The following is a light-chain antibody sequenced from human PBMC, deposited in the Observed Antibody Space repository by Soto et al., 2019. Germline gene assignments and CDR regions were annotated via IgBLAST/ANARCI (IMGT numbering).Light chain of an antibody. J-gene: IGKJ5*01. CDR3: QQRSYPIT. CDR2: AAS. V-gene: IGKV3D-20*02. CDR1: QSVSSNY. Sequence: IVLTQSPGTLSLSPGERATLSCRAGQSVSSNYLAWYQQKPGQAPRLLIYAASSRATGIPDRFSGSGSGTDFTLTIGGLEPEDFAVYYCQQRSYPITFGQGTRLEIK.